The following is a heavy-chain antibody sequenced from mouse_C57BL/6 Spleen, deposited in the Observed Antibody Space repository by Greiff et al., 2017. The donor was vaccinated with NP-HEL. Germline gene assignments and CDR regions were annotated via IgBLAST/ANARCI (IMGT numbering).Heavy chain of an antibody. CDR3: ARSYGNYCDY. D-gene: IGHD2-1*01. V-gene: IGHV1-52*01. Sequence: VQLQQPGAELVRPGSSVKLSCKASGYTFTSYWMHWVKQRPIQGLEWIGNIDPSDSETHYNQKFKDKATLTVDKSSSTAYMQLSSLTSEDSAVYYCARSYGNYCDYWGQGTTLTVSS. CDR2: IDPSDSET. J-gene: IGHJ2*01. CDR1: GYTFTSYW.